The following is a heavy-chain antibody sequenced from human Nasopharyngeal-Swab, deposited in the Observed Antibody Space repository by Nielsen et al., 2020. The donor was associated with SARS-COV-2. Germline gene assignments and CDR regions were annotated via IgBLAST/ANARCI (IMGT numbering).Heavy chain of an antibody. J-gene: IGHJ3*01. CDR1: GYSFTSYG. CDR2: ISGYSGNT. D-gene: IGHD4-17*01. Sequence: GESLKISCKGSGYSFTSYGVTWVRQAPGQGLEWVGWISGYSGNTDYAQKFQGRVTMTRDVSTSTAYMELRSLTSDDTAMYFCGRGAYGAIFHWGQGTKVTVS. CDR3: GRGAYGAIFH. V-gene: IGHV1-18*01.